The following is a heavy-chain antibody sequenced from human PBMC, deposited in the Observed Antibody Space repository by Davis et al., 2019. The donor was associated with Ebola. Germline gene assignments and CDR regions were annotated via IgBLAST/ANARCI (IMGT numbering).Heavy chain of an antibody. CDR2: IYYSGST. D-gene: IGHD3-3*01. CDR3: ARHGNFWSGYYRVDY. J-gene: IGHJ4*02. V-gene: IGHV4-39*01. CDR1: GGSISSSSYY. Sequence: PSETLSLTCTVSGGSISSSSYYWGWIRQPPGKGLEWIGSIYYSGSTYYNPSLKSRVTISVDTSKNQFSLKLSSVTAADTAVYYCARHGNFWSGYYRVDYWGQGTLVTVSS.